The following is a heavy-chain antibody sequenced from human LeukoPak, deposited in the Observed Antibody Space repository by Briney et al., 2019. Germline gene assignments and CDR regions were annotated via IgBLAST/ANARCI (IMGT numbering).Heavy chain of an antibody. D-gene: IGHD5-18*01. CDR1: GFTFSSYW. Sequence: PGGSLRLSCAASGFTFSSYWMSWVRQAPGKGLEWVANIKQDGSEKYYVDSVKGRFTISRDNAKNSLYLQMNSLRAEDTAVYYCARSDPQYGYGFLYGMDVWGQGTTVTVSS. J-gene: IGHJ6*02. CDR2: IKQDGSEK. V-gene: IGHV3-7*01. CDR3: ARSDPQYGYGFLYGMDV.